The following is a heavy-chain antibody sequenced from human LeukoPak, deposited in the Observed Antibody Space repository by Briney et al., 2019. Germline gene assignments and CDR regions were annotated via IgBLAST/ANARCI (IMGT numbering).Heavy chain of an antibody. J-gene: IGHJ4*02. Sequence: GGSLRLSCAASGFTFSSYTMNWVRQAPGKGLEWVSSISSSSSHIYYADSVKGRFTISRDNAKNSLYLQMNSLRAEDTAVYYCARVGPGTGFFYWGQGTLVTVSS. CDR3: ARVGPGTGFFY. CDR2: ISSSSSHI. V-gene: IGHV3-21*01. D-gene: IGHD2-8*02. CDR1: GFTFSSYT.